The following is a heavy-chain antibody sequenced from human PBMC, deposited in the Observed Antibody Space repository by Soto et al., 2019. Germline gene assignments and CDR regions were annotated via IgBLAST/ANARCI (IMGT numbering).Heavy chain of an antibody. Sequence: SETLSLTCTVSGGSISSGDYYWSWIRQPPGKGLEWIGYIYYSGSTYYNPSLKSRVTISVDTSKNQFSLKLSSVTAADTAVYYCARSGQQWVRTRNYFDYWGQGTLVTVSS. J-gene: IGHJ4*02. CDR1: GGSISSGDYY. D-gene: IGHD6-19*01. CDR3: ARSGQQWVRTRNYFDY. V-gene: IGHV4-30-4*01. CDR2: IYYSGST.